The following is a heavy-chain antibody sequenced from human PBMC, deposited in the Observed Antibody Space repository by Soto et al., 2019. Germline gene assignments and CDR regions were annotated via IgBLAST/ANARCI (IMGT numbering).Heavy chain of an antibody. CDR3: ARAGYYDSSGYFSY. CDR1: GGTFSSYA. J-gene: IGHJ4*02. V-gene: IGHV1-69*13. D-gene: IGHD3-22*01. CDR2: IIPIFGTA. Sequence: GASVKVSCKASGGTFSSYAISWVRQAPGQGLEWMGGIIPIFGTANYAQKFQGRVTITADESTSTAYMELSSLRSEDTAVYYCARAGYYDSSGYFSYWGQGTLVTVSS.